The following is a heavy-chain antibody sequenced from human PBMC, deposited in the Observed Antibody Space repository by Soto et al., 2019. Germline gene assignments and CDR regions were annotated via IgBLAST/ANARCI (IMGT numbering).Heavy chain of an antibody. V-gene: IGHV3-30*03. D-gene: IGHD2-8*02. CDR1: GFTVSTNG. Sequence: QVQLVESGGGVVQPGRSLRLSCAVSGFTVSTNGMPWVRQAPGKGLGWVAVISRDGGTKYYADSVKGRFTISRDNSRNTLFLEMNSLRGDDMAVYYCTGEVASGYWGQGTLVTVSS. J-gene: IGHJ4*02. CDR3: TGEVASGY. CDR2: ISRDGGTK.